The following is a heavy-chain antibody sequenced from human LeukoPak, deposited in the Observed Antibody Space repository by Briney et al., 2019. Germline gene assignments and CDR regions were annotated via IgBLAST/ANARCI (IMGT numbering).Heavy chain of an antibody. V-gene: IGHV1-2*02. J-gene: IGHJ5*02. CDR3: ARDRLRLGYERTNWFDP. Sequence: ASVKVSCKASGYTFTYRHLHWVRQAPGQALEWMGWINPNSGDTNYGQKFQGRVTMTRGTSISTAYMELSRLRSDDTAVYYCARDRLRLGYERTNWFDPWGQGTLVTVSS. CDR2: INPNSGDT. CDR1: GYTFTYRH. D-gene: IGHD2-15*01.